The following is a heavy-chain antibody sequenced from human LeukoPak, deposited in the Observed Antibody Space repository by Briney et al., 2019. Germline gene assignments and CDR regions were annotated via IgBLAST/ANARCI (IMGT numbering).Heavy chain of an antibody. CDR2: ISGSGGST. Sequence: PGGSLRLSCAASGFTFSSYAMSWVRQAPGKGLEWVSAISGSGGSTYYADSVKGRFTISRDNSKNTLYLQMNSLRAEDTALYYCAKRFRQWLVPDYWGQGTLVTVSS. V-gene: IGHV3-23*01. D-gene: IGHD6-19*01. J-gene: IGHJ4*02. CDR1: GFTFSSYA. CDR3: AKRFRQWLVPDY.